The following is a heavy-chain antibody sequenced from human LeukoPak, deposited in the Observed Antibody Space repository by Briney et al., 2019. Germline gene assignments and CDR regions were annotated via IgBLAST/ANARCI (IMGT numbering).Heavy chain of an antibody. CDR3: ARDPRSGPWYYFDY. D-gene: IGHD2-15*01. CDR1: GGSISSSSYY. J-gene: IGHJ4*02. Sequence: SETLSLTCTVSGGSISSSSYYWGWIRQPPGKGLEWIGSIYYSGSTYYNPSLKSRVTISVDTSRNQFSLKLSSVTAADTAIYYCARDPRSGPWYYFDYWGQGTLVTVSS. CDR2: IYYSGST. V-gene: IGHV4-39*07.